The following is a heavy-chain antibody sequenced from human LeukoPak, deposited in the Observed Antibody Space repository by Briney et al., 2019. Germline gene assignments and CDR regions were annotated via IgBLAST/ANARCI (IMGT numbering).Heavy chain of an antibody. Sequence: GGSLRLSCAASGFTFSSFAMTWVRQAPGKGLEWVSGFDGNGPNTYYADSVKGRWTISRDNSRNTLYLEMNSLRPEDTAIYYCAKPRTTGLGWAQFDYWGQGSLATVSS. CDR3: AKPRTTGLGWAQFDY. J-gene: IGHJ4*02. CDR2: FDGNGPNT. CDR1: GFTFSSFA. V-gene: IGHV3-23*01. D-gene: IGHD2-8*02.